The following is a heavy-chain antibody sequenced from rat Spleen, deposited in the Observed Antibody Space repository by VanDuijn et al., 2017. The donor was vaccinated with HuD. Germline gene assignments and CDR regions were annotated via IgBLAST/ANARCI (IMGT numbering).Heavy chain of an antibody. D-gene: IGHD1-6*01. CDR1: GFTFSDYY. Sequence: EVQLAESGGGLVQPGRSLKLSCAASGFTFSDYYMAWVRQAPTKGLEWVATISYDGSTTYYRDSVKGRFTISRDNAESTLYLQMDSLRSEATATYYCASLMYTPDYLGVMDAWGQGASVTVSS. CDR3: ASLMYTPDYLGVMDA. J-gene: IGHJ4*01. V-gene: IGHV5-29*01. CDR2: ISYDGSTT.